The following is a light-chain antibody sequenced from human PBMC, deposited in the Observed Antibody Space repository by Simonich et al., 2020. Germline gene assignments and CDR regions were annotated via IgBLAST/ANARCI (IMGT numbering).Light chain of an antibody. CDR3: QQYNNWPLT. J-gene: IGKJ4*01. CDR1: QIVSSN. V-gene: IGKV3-15*01. Sequence: DIVMTQSPDSLAVSLGERATLSCRSSQIVSSNLAWYQQKPGHAPRLLIYGASTRATGSPARFSGSGSGTEFTLTISSMQSEDFAVYYCQQYNNWPLTFGGGTKVEIK. CDR2: GAS.